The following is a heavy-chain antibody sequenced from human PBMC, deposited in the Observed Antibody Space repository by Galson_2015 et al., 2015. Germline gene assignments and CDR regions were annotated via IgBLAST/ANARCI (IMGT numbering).Heavy chain of an antibody. Sequence: SCKASGYTFTNYYLHWVRQAPGQGLEWMGVISPTGGGTYSAQKIQGRVTMTRDTSTNTVYMELSSLRSDDTAVYYCARAGTTAWGNFDYWGQGTLVTVSS. J-gene: IGHJ4*02. D-gene: IGHD1-14*01. V-gene: IGHV1-46*01. CDR3: ARAGTTAWGNFDY. CDR1: GYTFTNYY. CDR2: ISPTGGGT.